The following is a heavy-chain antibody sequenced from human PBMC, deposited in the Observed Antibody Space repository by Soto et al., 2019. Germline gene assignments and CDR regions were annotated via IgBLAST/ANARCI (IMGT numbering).Heavy chain of an antibody. Sequence: SVKVSCKASGGTFSSYAISWVRQAPGQGLEWMGGIIPIFGTANYAQKFQGRVTITADESTGTAYMELSSLRSEDTAVYYCARVAGVTIFGVAPVGFDPWGQGTLVTVSS. J-gene: IGHJ5*02. D-gene: IGHD3-3*01. CDR2: IIPIFGTA. V-gene: IGHV1-69*13. CDR1: GGTFSSYA. CDR3: ARVAGVTIFGVAPVGFDP.